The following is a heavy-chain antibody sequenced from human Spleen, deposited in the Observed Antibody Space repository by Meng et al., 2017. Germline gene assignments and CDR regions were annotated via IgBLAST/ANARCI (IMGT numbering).Heavy chain of an antibody. J-gene: IGHJ4*02. V-gene: IGHV4-34*01. D-gene: IGHD4-11*01. CDR3: ARGPTTMAHDFDY. CDR2: INHSGST. Sequence: QAPPQQWCAVLLTPSAPLALTCAVYGGSFSGYSRNWIRQPPGKGLEWIGEINHSGSTNYNPSLESRATISVDTSQNNLSLKLSSVTAADSAVYYCARGPTTMAHDFDYWGQGTLVTVSS. CDR1: GGSFSGYS.